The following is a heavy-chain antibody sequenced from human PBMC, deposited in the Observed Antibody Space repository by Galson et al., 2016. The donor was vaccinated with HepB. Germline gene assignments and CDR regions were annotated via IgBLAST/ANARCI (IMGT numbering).Heavy chain of an antibody. CDR3: ARGMSHDYGVSADY. CDR1: GFTFDDYG. D-gene: IGHD4-17*01. CDR2: INWNGGST. Sequence: SLRLSCAASGFTFDDYGLSWVRQAPGKGLEWVSGINWNGGSTGYADSVKGRFTISRENAKNSLYLQMNSLRAEDTALYYCARGMSHDYGVSADYWGQGTLVTVSS. V-gene: IGHV3-20*04. J-gene: IGHJ4*02.